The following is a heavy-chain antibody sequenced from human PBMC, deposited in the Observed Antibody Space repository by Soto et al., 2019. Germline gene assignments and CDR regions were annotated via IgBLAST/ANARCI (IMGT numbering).Heavy chain of an antibody. V-gene: IGHV4-31*01. CDR1: VVSISSGGYY. CDR2: IYSSGRT. D-gene: IGHD2-15*01. J-gene: IGHJ6*02. Sequence: QVQLQESGPGLVKPSQTLSLTCTVSVVSISSGGYYWSWIRQHPGKGLERSGYIYSSGRTYYNPSLKSLVTISVDTSKNQFSLKMSSVTAADTAMYYCASLLKRDYSGMDVWGQGTTVTVSS. CDR3: ASLLKRDYSGMDV.